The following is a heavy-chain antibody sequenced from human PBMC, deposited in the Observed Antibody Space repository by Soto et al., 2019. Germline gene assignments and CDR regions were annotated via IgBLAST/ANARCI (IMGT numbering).Heavy chain of an antibody. J-gene: IGHJ4*02. Sequence: SETLSLTCTVSGGSISSGGYYWSWIRQHPGKGLEWIGYIYYSGSTYYNPSLKSRVTISVDTSKNQFSLKLSSVTAADTAVYYCARVRIVAARPVFDYWGQGTLVTVSS. CDR1: GGSISSGGYY. D-gene: IGHD1-26*01. CDR3: ARVRIVAARPVFDY. CDR2: IYYSGST. V-gene: IGHV4-31*03.